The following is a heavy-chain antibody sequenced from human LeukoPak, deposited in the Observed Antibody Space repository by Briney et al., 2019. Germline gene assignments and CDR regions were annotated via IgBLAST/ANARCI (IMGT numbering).Heavy chain of an antibody. Sequence: GGSLRLSCAASGXTFSSYGVHWVRQAPGKGLEWVAVIWYDGSNKYYADSVKGRFTISRDNAKNSLYLQMNSLRAEDTAVYYCASRAGYTGSWSAFDYWGQGTLVTVSS. CDR1: GXTFSSYG. CDR2: IWYDGSNK. D-gene: IGHD6-13*01. CDR3: ASRAGYTGSWSAFDY. V-gene: IGHV3-33*03. J-gene: IGHJ4*02.